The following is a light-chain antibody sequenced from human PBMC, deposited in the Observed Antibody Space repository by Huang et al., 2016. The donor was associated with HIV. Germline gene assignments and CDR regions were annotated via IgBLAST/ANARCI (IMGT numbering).Light chain of an antibody. CDR3: QQRSNWPWT. CDR2: DAS. CDR1: QSVSSY. J-gene: IGKJ1*01. Sequence: EIVLTQSPATLSLSPGERATLSCSASQSVSSYLAWYQQKPGQAPRLLIYDASNMATGIPARFSGSGSGTDFTLTISSLEPEDFAVYYCQQRSNWPWTFGQGTKVEIK. V-gene: IGKV3-11*01.